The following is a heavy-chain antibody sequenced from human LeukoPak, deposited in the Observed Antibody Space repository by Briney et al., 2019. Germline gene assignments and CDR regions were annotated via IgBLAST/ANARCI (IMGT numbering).Heavy chain of an antibody. CDR2: INPNSGGT. D-gene: IGHD6-19*01. CDR1: GYTFTSYH. Sequence: GASVKVSCKASGYTFTSYHMHWVRQAPGQGLEWMGWINPNSGGTNYAQKFQGWVTMTRDTSISTAYMELSRLRSDDTAVYYCARDRDSSGYNFDYWGQGTLVTVSS. J-gene: IGHJ4*02. V-gene: IGHV1-2*04. CDR3: ARDRDSSGYNFDY.